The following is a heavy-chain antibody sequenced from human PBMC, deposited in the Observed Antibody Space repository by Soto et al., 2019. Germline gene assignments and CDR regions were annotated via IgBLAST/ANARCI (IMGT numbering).Heavy chain of an antibody. D-gene: IGHD2-21*02. Sequence: EVQLVESGGGLVKPGGSLRLSCAASGFTFSSYSMNWVRQAPGKGLEWVSSISSSSSYIYYADSVKGRFTISRDNAKNSLYLQMNSLRAEDTAVYYCARGLRGYYWYFDLWGRGTLVTGSS. CDR2: ISSSSSYI. V-gene: IGHV3-21*01. J-gene: IGHJ2*01. CDR1: GFTFSSYS. CDR3: ARGLRGYYWYFDL.